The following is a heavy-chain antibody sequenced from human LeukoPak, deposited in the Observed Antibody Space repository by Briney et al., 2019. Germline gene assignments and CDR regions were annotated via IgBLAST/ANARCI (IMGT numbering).Heavy chain of an antibody. D-gene: IGHD3-9*01. CDR1: GGSISSYY. J-gene: IGHJ4*02. CDR2: INHSGST. V-gene: IGHV4-34*01. CDR3: ARASINYDILTGYPTTFDY. Sequence: SETLSLTCTVSGGSISSYYWSWIRQPPGKGLEWIGEINHSGSTNYNPSLKSRVTISVDTSKNQFSLKLSSVTAADTAVYYCARASINYDILTGYPTTFDYWGQGTLVTVSS.